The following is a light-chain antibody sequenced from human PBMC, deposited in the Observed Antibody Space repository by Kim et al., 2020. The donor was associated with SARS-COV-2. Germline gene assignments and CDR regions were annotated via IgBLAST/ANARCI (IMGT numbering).Light chain of an antibody. CDR2: DVT. V-gene: IGLV2-14*03. CDR3: SSYTAASTWV. J-gene: IGLJ2*01. Sequence: QSALTQPASVSGSPGQSITISCIGSSSDIGGYKSVSWYQQHPGKPPKLMISDVTKRPSGVSNRFSGSKSGNTASLTISGLQADDEADCYCSSYTAASTWVFGGGTKVTVL. CDR1: SSDIGGYKS.